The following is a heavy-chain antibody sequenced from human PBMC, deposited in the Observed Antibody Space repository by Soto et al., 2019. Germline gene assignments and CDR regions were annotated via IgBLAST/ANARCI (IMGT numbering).Heavy chain of an antibody. CDR2: MNPNSGNT. V-gene: IGHV1-8*01. Sequence: GASVKVSCKASGYTFTSYDINWVRQATGQGLEWMGWMNPNSGNTGYAQKFQGRVTMTRNTSISTAYMELSSLRSEDTAVYYCARGVRGCSGGSCYSYFFDYWGQGTLVTVSS. CDR3: ARGVRGCSGGSCYSYFFDY. J-gene: IGHJ4*02. CDR1: GYTFTSYD. D-gene: IGHD2-15*01.